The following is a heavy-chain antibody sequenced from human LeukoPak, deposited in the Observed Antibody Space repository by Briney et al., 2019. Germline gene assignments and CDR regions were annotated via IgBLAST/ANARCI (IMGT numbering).Heavy chain of an antibody. J-gene: IGHJ6*03. CDR2: ISSSGSTI. Sequence: GGSLRLSCAASGFTFSSYEMNWVRQAPGKGLEWVSYISSSGSTIYYADSVKGRFTISRDNAKNSLYLQMNSLRAEDTALYYCARRGIAAAGTHYYYMDVWGKGTTVTVSS. CDR1: GFTFSSYE. CDR3: ARRGIAAAGTHYYYMDV. D-gene: IGHD6-13*01. V-gene: IGHV3-48*03.